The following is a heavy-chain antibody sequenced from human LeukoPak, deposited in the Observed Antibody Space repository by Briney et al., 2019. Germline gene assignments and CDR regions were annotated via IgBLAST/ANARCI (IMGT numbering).Heavy chain of an antibody. CDR3: AAGPWELDF. CDR2: IYNGGNT. Sequence: SETLSLTCTVSGVSINTYYASWIRQAPGKGLEFIGFIYNGGNTNYNPSLKSRATISVDTPNNQFSLRLTSVTAADTAMYYCAAGPWELDFWGQGTLVIVSS. CDR1: GVSINTYY. J-gene: IGHJ4*02. V-gene: IGHV4-4*09. D-gene: IGHD1-26*01.